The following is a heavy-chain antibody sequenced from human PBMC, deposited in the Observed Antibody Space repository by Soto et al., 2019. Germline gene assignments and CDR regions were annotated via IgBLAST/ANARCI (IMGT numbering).Heavy chain of an antibody. Sequence: GGSLRLSCAASGFTFSSYAMSWVRQAPGKGLEWVSAISGSGGSTYYADSVKGRFTISRDNSKNTLYLQMNSLRAEDTAVYFFVRGFFRAWYSFDYRGQGTLVTRSS. CDR2: ISGSGGST. J-gene: IGHJ4*02. CDR3: VRGFFRAWYSFDY. V-gene: IGHV3-23*01. CDR1: GFTFSSYA. D-gene: IGHD6-19*01.